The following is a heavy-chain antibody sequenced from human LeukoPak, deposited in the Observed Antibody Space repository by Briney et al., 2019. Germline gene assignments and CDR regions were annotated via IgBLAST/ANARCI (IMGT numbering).Heavy chain of an antibody. D-gene: IGHD1-26*01. J-gene: IGHJ5*02. CDR3: ARSVGSTNDDWFNP. CDR2: IIPIFGTA. V-gene: IGHV1-69*01. CDR1: GGTFSSYA. Sequence: SVKVSCKASGGTFSSYAISWVRQAPGQGLEWMGGIIPIFGTANYAQKFQGRVTITADESTSTAYMELSSLRSEDTAVYYCARSVGSTNDDWFNPWGQGTLVTVSS.